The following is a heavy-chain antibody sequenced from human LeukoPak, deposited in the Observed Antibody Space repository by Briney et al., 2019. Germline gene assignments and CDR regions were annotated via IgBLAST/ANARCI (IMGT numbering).Heavy chain of an antibody. D-gene: IGHD1-7*01. J-gene: IGHJ4*02. CDR2: MDPNSGRT. CDR1: GYTFISSD. V-gene: IGHV1-8*01. CDR3: TGKLRLDEH. Sequence: AAVKVTFKASGYTFISSDINWVRQPSGPGLEWMGYMDPNSGRTEFARKFQGRVTMTGDTSTGTAYMELSSLTPDDTAIYYCTGKLRLDEHWGQGTLVAVSS.